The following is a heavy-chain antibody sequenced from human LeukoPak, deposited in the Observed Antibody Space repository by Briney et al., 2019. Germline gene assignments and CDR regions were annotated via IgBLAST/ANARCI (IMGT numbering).Heavy chain of an antibody. CDR2: ISSSSNYI. J-gene: IGHJ4*02. V-gene: IGHV3-21*01. CDR3: ARGPYGGHSQDYFDY. CDR1: GFTFSSYS. Sequence: PGGSLRLSCAASGFTFSSYSMNWVRKAPGKGLEWVSSISSSSNYIYYADSVKGRFTISRDNAKNSLYLQMNSLRAEDTAVYYCARGPYGGHSQDYFDYWGQGTLVTVSS. D-gene: IGHD4-23*01.